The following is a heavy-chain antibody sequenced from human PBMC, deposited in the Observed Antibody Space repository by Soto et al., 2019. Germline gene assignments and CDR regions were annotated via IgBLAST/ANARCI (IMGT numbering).Heavy chain of an antibody. D-gene: IGHD2-2*01. Sequence: QVQLVQSGAEVRKPGSSVKVSCRASGGSFRSYAVNWVRQAPGQGLEWMGGIIPIFGRPTYAETFKGRLTITADDSTDTVCMELGGLTPADTAIYYCATMTTSSWFKYFEPWGQGSLVTVSS. J-gene: IGHJ5*02. CDR3: ATMTTSSWFKYFEP. CDR1: GGSFRSYA. V-gene: IGHV1-69*01. CDR2: IIPIFGRP.